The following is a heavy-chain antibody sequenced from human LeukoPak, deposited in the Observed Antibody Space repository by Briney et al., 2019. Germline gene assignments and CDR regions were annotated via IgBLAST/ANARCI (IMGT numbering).Heavy chain of an antibody. J-gene: IGHJ5*02. CDR2: IKGIGPTT. CDR3: ARDLGQYYDTSDNWFDP. CDR1: GFTFSDYY. D-gene: IGHD3-22*01. V-gene: IGHV3-11*04. Sequence: GGSLRLSCAASGFTFSDYYMSWIRQAPGKGLEWVSTIKGIGPTTYYADSVKGRFTISRDNAKNTLNLQMNSLRAEDTAVYYCARDLGQYYDTSDNWFDPWGQGTLVTVSS.